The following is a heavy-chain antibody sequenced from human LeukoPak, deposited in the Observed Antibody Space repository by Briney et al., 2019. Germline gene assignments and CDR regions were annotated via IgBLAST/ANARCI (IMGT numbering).Heavy chain of an antibody. CDR3: ARGRDIVVVVAATDHDAFDI. CDR2: IIPSGGST. Sequence: GASVKVSCKASGYTFTSYYMHWVRQAPGQGLEWMGIIIPSGGSTSYAQKFQGRVTMTRDTSASTAYMELSSLRSEDTAVYYCARGRDIVVVVAATDHDAFDIWGQGTMVTVSS. D-gene: IGHD2-15*01. V-gene: IGHV1-46*01. J-gene: IGHJ3*02. CDR1: GYTFTSYY.